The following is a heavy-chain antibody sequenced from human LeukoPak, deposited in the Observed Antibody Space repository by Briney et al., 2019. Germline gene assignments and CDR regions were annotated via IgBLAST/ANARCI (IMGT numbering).Heavy chain of an antibody. CDR2: IYHSGST. CDR3: ARGGAARLHFQN. J-gene: IGHJ1*01. D-gene: IGHD6-6*01. Sequence: PSGTLSPTCAVSGASISSNNWWSWVRQPPGKGLEWIGEIYHSGSTNYTPSLKSRVTISIDTSKNQFSLNLNSVTAADTAVYYCARGGAARLHFQNWGQGTLVTVSS. CDR1: GASISSNNW. V-gene: IGHV4-4*02.